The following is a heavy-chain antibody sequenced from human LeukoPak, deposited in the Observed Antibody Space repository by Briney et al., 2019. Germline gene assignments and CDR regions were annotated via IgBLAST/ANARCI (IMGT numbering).Heavy chain of an antibody. D-gene: IGHD6-19*01. CDR1: GFTFSSDS. J-gene: IGHJ4*02. V-gene: IGHV3-21*01. Sequence: GGSLRLSCAASGFTFSSDSMNWVRQAPGKGLEWVSSISSSSNYIFYADSVKGRFTISRDNAKNSLYLQMNSLRVEDTAVYYCARGGVSIAVTGTGGFDYWGQGPLVTVSS. CDR3: ARGGVSIAVTGTGGFDY. CDR2: ISSSSNYI.